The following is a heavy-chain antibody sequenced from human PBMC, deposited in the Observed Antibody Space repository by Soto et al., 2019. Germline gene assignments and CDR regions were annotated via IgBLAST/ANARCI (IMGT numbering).Heavy chain of an antibody. J-gene: IGHJ6*02. CDR3: ARAYTGRLPRRADYYYAMDV. Sequence: EVQLVESGGGLVQPGESLRLSCATSGFTFSNFDMHWVRQVPGKGLEWVSAIGAARDPYYLGSVKGRFTISRENAKNSVYLQMNDLRAGDSAVYYWARAYTGRLPRRADYYYAMDVWGQGTTVNVSS. D-gene: IGHD2-2*02. V-gene: IGHV3-13*05. CDR1: GFTFSNFD. CDR2: IGAARDP.